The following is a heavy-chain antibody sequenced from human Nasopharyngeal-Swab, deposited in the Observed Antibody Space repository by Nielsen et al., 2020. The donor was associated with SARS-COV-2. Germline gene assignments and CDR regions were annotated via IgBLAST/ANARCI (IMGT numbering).Heavy chain of an antibody. J-gene: IGHJ6*02. D-gene: IGHD5-12*01. CDR2: IKSKTDGGTT. CDR3: TTDGGYSGYEEYYGMDV. V-gene: IGHV3-15*01. Sequence: GGSLRLSCAASGFTFSNAWMSWVRQAPGKGLEWVCRIKSKTDGGTTDYAAPVKGRFTISRDDSKNTLYLQMNSLKTEDTAVYYCTTDGGYSGYEEYYGMDVWGQGTTVNVSS. CDR1: GFTFSNAW.